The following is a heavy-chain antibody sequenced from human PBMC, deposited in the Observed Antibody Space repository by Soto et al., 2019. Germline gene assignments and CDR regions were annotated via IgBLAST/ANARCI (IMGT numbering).Heavy chain of an antibody. CDR2: IHYTGST. CDR1: GGSISRYY. J-gene: IGHJ5*02. V-gene: IGHV4-59*01. CDR3: ARDLSISSTDGPLDP. D-gene: IGHD6-6*01. Sequence: SETLSLTCTVSGGSISRYYWTWIRQPPGKGLEWIGNIHYTGSTNYNPSLKSRVTISLGTSKSQFSLKLSSVTAADTAVYYCARDLSISSTDGPLDPWGHGTLVTVSS.